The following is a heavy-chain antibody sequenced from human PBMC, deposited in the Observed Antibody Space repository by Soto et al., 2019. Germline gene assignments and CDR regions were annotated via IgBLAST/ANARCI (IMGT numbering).Heavy chain of an antibody. Sequence: QITLKESGPTLVRPTQTLTLTCAFSGFSLSTSGVGVGWIRHPPGKALEWLAVIYWDDSKHYSPYLRSRLTITTETSRSQVVRKMTNMDPMDTGTYYCAHKGPEDWPLDYWGQGTLVTVSS. V-gene: IGHV2-5*02. CDR1: GFSLSTSGVG. J-gene: IGHJ4*02. CDR3: AHKGPEDWPLDY. D-gene: IGHD3-9*01. CDR2: IYWDDSK.